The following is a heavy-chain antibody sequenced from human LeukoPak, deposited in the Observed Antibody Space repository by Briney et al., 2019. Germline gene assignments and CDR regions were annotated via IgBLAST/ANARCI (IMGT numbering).Heavy chain of an antibody. J-gene: IGHJ4*02. Sequence: GGSLRLSCAASGFTFSSYEMNWVRQAPGKGLEWVSYISSSGSTIYYADSVKGRSTISRDNAKNSLYLQMNSLRAEDTAVYYCARVTSQSGNWGQGTLVTVSS. CDR1: GFTFSSYE. CDR3: ARVTSQSGN. V-gene: IGHV3-48*03. CDR2: ISSSGSTI. D-gene: IGHD1-14*01.